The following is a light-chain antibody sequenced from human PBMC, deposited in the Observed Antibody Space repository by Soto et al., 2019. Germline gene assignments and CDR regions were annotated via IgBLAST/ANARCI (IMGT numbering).Light chain of an antibody. V-gene: IGLV6-57*04. CDR1: SGSIASNY. Sequence: LTQPHSVSESPGKTVIISCTRSSGSIASNYVQWFQQRPGSAPTTVIFKDNERPSGVPDRFSGSIDSSSNSASLTISGLRTEDEADYFCQSYDTWNPVVFGGGTKLTVL. CDR3: QSYDTWNPVV. CDR2: KDN. J-gene: IGLJ3*02.